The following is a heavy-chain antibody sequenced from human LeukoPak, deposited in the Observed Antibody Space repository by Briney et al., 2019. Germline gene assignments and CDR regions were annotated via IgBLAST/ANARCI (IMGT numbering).Heavy chain of an antibody. CDR3: AKDSSTTVTFCSRGKQIDY. J-gene: IGHJ4*02. CDR2: IKTDGSEQ. CDR1: GVTSSSFW. V-gene: IGHV3-7*03. Sequence: RGSLRPSCALSGVTSSSFWMSWVRRGTGTGLEWGANIKTDGSEQYYVDSVKGRFTISRDNSKNTLYLQMNSLRAEDTAVYYCAKDSSTTVTFCSRGKQIDYWGQGTLVSVS. D-gene: IGHD4-17*01.